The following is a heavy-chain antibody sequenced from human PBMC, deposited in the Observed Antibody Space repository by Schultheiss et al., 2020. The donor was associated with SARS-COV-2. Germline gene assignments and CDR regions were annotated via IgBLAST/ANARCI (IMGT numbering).Heavy chain of an antibody. D-gene: IGHD3-22*01. V-gene: IGHV4-38-2*01. CDR3: ARGYYDSSGYSSPFDY. CDR2: IYHGAIT. CDR1: GYSINSDYS. J-gene: IGHJ4*02. Sequence: SCAVSGYSINSDYSWGWIRQPPGKGLEWIGSIYHGAITHYNSSLKSRLTISVDTSKNRFSLNLTSVTAADTAVYYCARGYYDSSGYSSPFDYWGRGTLVTVSS.